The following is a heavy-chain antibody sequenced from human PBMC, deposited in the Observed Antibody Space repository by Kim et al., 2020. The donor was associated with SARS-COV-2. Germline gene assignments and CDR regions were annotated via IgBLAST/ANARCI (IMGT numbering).Heavy chain of an antibody. D-gene: IGHD3-10*01. Sequence: SETLSLTCAVYGGSFSGYYWSWIRQPPGKGLEWIGEINHSGSTNYIPSLKSRVTISVDTSKNQFSLKLSSVTAADTAVYYCARGDYGSGSYPKYGMDVWGQGTTDTVSS. CDR1: GGSFSGYY. CDR2: INHSGST. J-gene: IGHJ6*02. CDR3: ARGDYGSGSYPKYGMDV. V-gene: IGHV4-34*01.